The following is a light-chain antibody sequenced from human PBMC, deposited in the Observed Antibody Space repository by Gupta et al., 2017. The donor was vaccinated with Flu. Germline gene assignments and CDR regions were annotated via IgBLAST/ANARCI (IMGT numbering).Light chain of an antibody. Sequence: DVQVTQSPSSLSASVRDRVTITCRASRNIRNYLNWYQQKPGKAPKLLIYTTSTLQSGVPSRFSGSGSGTDFTLTISRRQSEDFATYYCQQRVSTPFIFGQGTKVDFK. J-gene: IGKJ3*01. CDR3: QQRVSTPFI. V-gene: IGKV1-39*01. CDR1: RNIRNY. CDR2: TTS.